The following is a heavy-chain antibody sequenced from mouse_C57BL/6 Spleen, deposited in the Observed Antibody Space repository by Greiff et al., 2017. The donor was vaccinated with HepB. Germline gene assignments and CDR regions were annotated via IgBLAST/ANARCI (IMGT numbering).Heavy chain of an antibody. V-gene: IGHV1-69*01. CDR1: GYTFTSYW. Sequence: QVQLQQPGAELVMPGASVKLSRKASGYTFTSYWMHWVKQRPGQGLEWIGEIDPSDSYTNYNQKFKGKSTLTVDKSSSTAYMQLSSLTSEDSAVYYCAREGATRGFAYWGQGTLVTVSA. D-gene: IGHD3-1*01. CDR2: IDPSDSYT. CDR3: AREGATRGFAY. J-gene: IGHJ3*01.